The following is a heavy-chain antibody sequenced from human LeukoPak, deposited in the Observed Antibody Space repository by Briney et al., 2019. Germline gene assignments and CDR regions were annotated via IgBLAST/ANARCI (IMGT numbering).Heavy chain of an antibody. Sequence: LGGSLRLSCVASGYTFSPYWMSWVRQIPGKGLEWVASISNGGGATYYVDSVRGGFTISRDSAKNSLYLQMNSLRAGDTAVYYCAREMSGSNDAFDIWGQGTMVTVSS. CDR3: AREMSGSNDAFDI. J-gene: IGHJ3*02. D-gene: IGHD3-10*01. V-gene: IGHV3-7*01. CDR1: GYTFSPYW. CDR2: ISNGGGAT.